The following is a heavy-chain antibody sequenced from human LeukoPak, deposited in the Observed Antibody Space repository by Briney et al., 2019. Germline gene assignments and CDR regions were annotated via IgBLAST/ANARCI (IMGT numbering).Heavy chain of an antibody. Sequence: GGSLRLSCAASGFTFSSYGMHWVRQAPGKGLEWVAVISYDGSNKYYADSVKGRFTISRDNSKNTLYLQMNSLRAEDTAVYYCAKDHWGWGHYGMDVWGQGTTVTVSS. J-gene: IGHJ6*02. CDR2: ISYDGSNK. D-gene: IGHD7-27*01. CDR3: AKDHWGWGHYGMDV. V-gene: IGHV3-30*18. CDR1: GFTFSSYG.